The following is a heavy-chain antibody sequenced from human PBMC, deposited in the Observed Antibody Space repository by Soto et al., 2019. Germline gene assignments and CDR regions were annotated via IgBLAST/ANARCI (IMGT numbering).Heavy chain of an antibody. Sequence: QVQLVQSGAEVKKPGSSVKVSCKASGGTFSSYSINWVRQAPGQGLEWMGEIIPIFGTANYAQKFQGRVTINADESTSTANMEQSSLRSEDTAVYYCARDGGRHSGGIDYWGQGALVTVSS. J-gene: IGHJ4*02. V-gene: IGHV1-69*01. D-gene: IGHD1-26*01. CDR2: IIPIFGTA. CDR1: GGTFSSYS. CDR3: ARDGGRHSGGIDY.